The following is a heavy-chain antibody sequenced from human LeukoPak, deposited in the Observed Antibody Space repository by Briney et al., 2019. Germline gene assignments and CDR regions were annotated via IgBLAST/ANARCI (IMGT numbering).Heavy chain of an antibody. CDR1: GGSITSSYHY. J-gene: IGHJ4*02. Sequence: SETLSLTCTVSGGSITSSYHYWGWIRQPPGKGLEWIGSMSYSGNSYYNPSLKSRVTISVGTSKNQFSLKLSSVTAADTAVYYCARREYSGSFFDYWGQGTLVTVSS. D-gene: IGHD1-26*01. CDR2: MSYSGNS. CDR3: ARREYSGSFFDY. V-gene: IGHV4-39*01.